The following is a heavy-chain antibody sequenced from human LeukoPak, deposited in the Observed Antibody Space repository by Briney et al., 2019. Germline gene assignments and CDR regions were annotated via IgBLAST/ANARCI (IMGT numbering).Heavy chain of an antibody. CDR1: GGSFSSYY. J-gene: IGHJ5*02. D-gene: IGHD3-22*01. Sequence: SETLSLTCAVYGGSFSSYYWSWIRQPPGKGLEWIGEINHSGSTNYNPSLKSRVTISVDTSKNQFSLKLSSVTAADTAVYYCARGFYSSGYYYFRFDPWGQGTLVTVSS. CDR3: ARGFYSSGYYYFRFDP. CDR2: INHSGST. V-gene: IGHV4-34*01.